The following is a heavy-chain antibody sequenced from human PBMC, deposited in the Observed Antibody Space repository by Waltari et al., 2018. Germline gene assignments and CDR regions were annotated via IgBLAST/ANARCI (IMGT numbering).Heavy chain of an antibody. Sequence: EVKLVQSGAELKKPGQSLKSSGQASGYTFANIGIAWVRQRPGKGLEWMGIIYPGDFDTRYSPSVQGHVTFSVDKSGNTAYLQWSSLKASDTAKYYCARMERDLWSGKDHNMDMDVWGEGTTV. J-gene: IGHJ6*03. CDR3: ARMERDLWSGKDHNMDMDV. V-gene: IGHV5-51*03. CDR2: IYPGDFDT. CDR1: GYTFANIG. D-gene: IGHD3-3*01.